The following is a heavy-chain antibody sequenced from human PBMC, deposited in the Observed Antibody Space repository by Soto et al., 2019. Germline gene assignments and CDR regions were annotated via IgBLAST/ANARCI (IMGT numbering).Heavy chain of an antibody. CDR2: ISTRGEV. CDR3: EREEYAWPLDYGLDV. CDR1: GFSFSTYS. V-gene: IGHV3-21*01. Sequence: VGSLRLSCASSGFSFSTYSMNCVRQSPGKGLEWVSSISTRGEVYYADSVKGRFTISRDNSKNSVSLQMNSLRGDDTAVYYCEREEYAWPLDYGLDVWRLGNTVTXAS. D-gene: IGHD2-8*01. J-gene: IGHJ6*02.